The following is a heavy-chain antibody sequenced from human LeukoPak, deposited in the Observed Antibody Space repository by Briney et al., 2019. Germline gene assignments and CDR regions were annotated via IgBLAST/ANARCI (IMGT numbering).Heavy chain of an antibody. CDR3: AKSKVIAGNWFDP. V-gene: IGHV3-23*01. CDR1: GFTFSSYA. Sequence: PGGSLRLSCAASGFTFSSYAMSWVRQAPGKGLEWVSAISASGGSTYYVDSVKGRFTISRDNSKNTLYVQMNSLRVEDAAVYYCAKSKVIAGNWFDPWGQGTLVIVSS. D-gene: IGHD2-21*01. J-gene: IGHJ5*02. CDR2: ISASGGST.